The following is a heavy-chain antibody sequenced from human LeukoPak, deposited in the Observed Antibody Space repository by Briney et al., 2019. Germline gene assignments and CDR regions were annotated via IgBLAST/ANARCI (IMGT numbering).Heavy chain of an antibody. V-gene: IGHV4-59*01. Sequence: GSLRLSCAASGFTFNNAWMSWVRQAPGKGLEWVGYIYYSGSTNYNPSLKSRVTISVDTSKNQFSLKLSSVTAADTAVYYCARVGTYGSGSYLSWLDYWGQGTLVTVSS. D-gene: IGHD3-10*01. CDR2: IYYSGST. CDR3: ARVGTYGSGSYLSWLDY. J-gene: IGHJ4*02. CDR1: GFTFNNAW.